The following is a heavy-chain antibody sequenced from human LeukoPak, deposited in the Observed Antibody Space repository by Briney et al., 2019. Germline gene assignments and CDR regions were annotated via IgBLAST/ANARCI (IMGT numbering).Heavy chain of an antibody. CDR2: IYTSGST. CDR3: ARHNSSWYFSDY. D-gene: IGHD6-13*01. CDR1: GDSISSYY. V-gene: IGHV4-4*09. Sequence: PSETLSLTCTVSGDSISSYYWSWIRQPPGKGLEWIGYIYTSGSTRYNPSLKSRVTISGNTSKNQFSLKLSSVTAADTAVYYCARHNSSWYFSDYWGRRTLVTVSS. J-gene: IGHJ4*02.